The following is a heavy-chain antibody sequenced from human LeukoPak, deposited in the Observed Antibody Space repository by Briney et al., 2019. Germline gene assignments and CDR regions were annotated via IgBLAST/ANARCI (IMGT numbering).Heavy chain of an antibody. CDR3: ARQASGWYGDWFDP. V-gene: IGHV4-38-2*02. Sequence: SETLSLTCSVSGYSISNAYYWGWIRQPPGKGLEWIGSIYYSGSIFYNPSLKSRVTISIDTSKNHFSLKLSSVTAADTAAYYCARQASGWYGDWFDPWGQGTLVTVSS. J-gene: IGHJ5*02. CDR2: IYYSGSI. D-gene: IGHD6-19*01. CDR1: GYSISNAYY.